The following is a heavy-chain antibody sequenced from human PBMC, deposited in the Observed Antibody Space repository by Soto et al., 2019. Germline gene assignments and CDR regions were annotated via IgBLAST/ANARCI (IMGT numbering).Heavy chain of an antibody. J-gene: IGHJ4*02. Sequence: PSETLSLTCTVSGGSISSGGYYWSWIRQHPGKGLEWIGYIYYSGSTYYNPSLKSRVTISVDTSKNQFSLKLSSVTAADTAVYYCARCTEIVGAVDYWGQGTLVTVSS. CDR3: ARCTEIVGAVDY. V-gene: IGHV4-30-4*08. CDR2: IYYSGST. D-gene: IGHD1-26*01. CDR1: GGSISSGGYY.